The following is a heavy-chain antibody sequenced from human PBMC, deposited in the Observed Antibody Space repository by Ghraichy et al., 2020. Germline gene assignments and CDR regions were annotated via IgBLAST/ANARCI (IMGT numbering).Heavy chain of an antibody. V-gene: IGHV3-21*06. CDR1: GFIFGHYT. D-gene: IGHD2-21*02. Sequence: GGSLRLSCAASGFIFGHYTMNWVRQAPGKGPEWVSSITTSSSYIYYADSGKGRFTVSRDNAKNLLYLQMNSLSAEDTAVYYCGRGEPYCGSDCPIASWGQGTLVTVSS. CDR2: ITTSSSYI. J-gene: IGHJ4*02. CDR3: GRGEPYCGSDCPIAS.